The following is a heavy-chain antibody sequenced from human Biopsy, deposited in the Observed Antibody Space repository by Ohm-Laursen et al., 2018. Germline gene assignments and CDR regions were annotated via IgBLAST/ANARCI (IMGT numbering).Heavy chain of an antibody. CDR3: TVDPGRGFH. CDR1: GFTFTHAW. D-gene: IGHD5-12*01. V-gene: IGHV3-15*01. Sequence: GSLRLSCVASGFTFTHAWMSWVRQGPGKGLEWLGRIKSKSDGEATDYAAAVQGRFAISRDDSTNTFYLQMNSLKSEDTGVFYCTVDPGRGFHWGQGTLVTVSS. CDR2: IKSKSDGEAT. J-gene: IGHJ4*02.